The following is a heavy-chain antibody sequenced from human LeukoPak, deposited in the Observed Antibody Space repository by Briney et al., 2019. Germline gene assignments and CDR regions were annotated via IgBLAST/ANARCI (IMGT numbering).Heavy chain of an antibody. CDR1: GFTFSSYW. D-gene: IGHD3-22*01. J-gene: IGHJ6*03. V-gene: IGHV3-7*01. CDR2: IKQDGSEK. Sequence: PGGSLRLSCAASGFTFSSYWMSWVRQAPGKGLEWVANIKQDGSEKYYVDSVKGRFTISRDNAKNSLYLQMNSLRAEDTAVYYCARDPNAYYYDSSGYYHYYYMDVWGKGTTVTVSS. CDR3: ARDPNAYYYDSSGYYHYYYMDV.